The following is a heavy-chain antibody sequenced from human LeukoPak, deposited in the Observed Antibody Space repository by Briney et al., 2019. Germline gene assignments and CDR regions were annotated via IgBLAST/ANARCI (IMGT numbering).Heavy chain of an antibody. CDR2: INTNTGNA. D-gene: IGHD5-12*01. CDR3: AREARFYYYYMDV. V-gene: IGHV7-4-1*02. CDR1: GYTFTNYA. J-gene: IGHJ6*03. Sequence: ASVKVSCKASGYTFTNYAMNWVRQAPGQGLEWMGWINTNTGNAAYAQGFAGRFVFSLDTSVSTAYLQISSLKAEDTAVYYCAREARFYYYYMDVWGKGTTVTVSS.